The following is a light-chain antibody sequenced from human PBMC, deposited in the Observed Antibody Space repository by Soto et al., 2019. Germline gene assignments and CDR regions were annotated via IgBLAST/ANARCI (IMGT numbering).Light chain of an antibody. CDR1: RGINND. Sequence: ILLTQSPCSLAASVGDRVTITCRASRGINNDLAWFQQKPGKAPKCLIYGASKLHSGVPSRFSGSASGTEFTLTINGLQPEDFATYYCLQGNTYPYTFGQGTKVDIK. CDR2: GAS. CDR3: LQGNTYPYT. V-gene: IGKV1-17*03. J-gene: IGKJ1*01.